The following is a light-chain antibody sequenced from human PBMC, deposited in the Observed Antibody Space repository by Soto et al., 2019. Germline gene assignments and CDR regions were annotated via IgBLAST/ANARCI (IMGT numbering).Light chain of an antibody. CDR1: QSVSSY. Sequence: EIVLTQSPATLSLSPLEIATLSFRASQSVSSYLAWYQQKPGQAPRLFIYDASNRATGVPARFSGSGSGTDFTLTISSLEPEDFAVYYCQQRSDWPLTFGGGTKVDI. CDR2: DAS. CDR3: QQRSDWPLT. J-gene: IGKJ4*01. V-gene: IGKV3-11*01.